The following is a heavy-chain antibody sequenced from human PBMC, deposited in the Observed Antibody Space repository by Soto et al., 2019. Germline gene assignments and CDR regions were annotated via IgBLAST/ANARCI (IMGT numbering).Heavy chain of an antibody. D-gene: IGHD5-12*01. CDR2: IYYSGST. J-gene: IGHJ6*03. V-gene: IGHV4-59*08. CDR1: GGSISSYY. Sequence: QVQLQESGPGLVKPSETLSLTCTVSGGSISSYYWSWIRQPPGKGLEWIGYIYYSGSTNYNPSRKSRVTISVDTSKNQFSLKLSSVTAADTAVYYCARFPYSGYDGKYYYYYYYMDVWGKGTTVTVSS. CDR3: ARFPYSGYDGKYYYYYYYMDV.